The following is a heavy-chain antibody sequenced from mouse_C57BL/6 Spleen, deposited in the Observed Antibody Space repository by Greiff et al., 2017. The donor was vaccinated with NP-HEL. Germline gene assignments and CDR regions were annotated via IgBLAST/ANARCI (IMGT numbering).Heavy chain of an antibody. CDR1: VSAFRSSW. CDR2: LYPGYGDT. Sequence: QFQLQQSVAALVKPGASVTISCTASVSAFRSSWLSCVKQRPGTGLEWIGQLYPGYGDTNYNGKFKGKATLTADKSSSTAYMQLSSLTSEDSAVYFCAREDGGGYFDVWGTGTTVTVSS. V-gene: IGHV1-80*01. J-gene: IGHJ1*03. CDR3: AREDGGGYFDV.